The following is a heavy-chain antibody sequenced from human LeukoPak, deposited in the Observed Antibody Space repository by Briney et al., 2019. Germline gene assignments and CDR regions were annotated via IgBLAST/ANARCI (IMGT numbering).Heavy chain of an antibody. CDR1: GDSVSSNSAA. CDR3: ARGGQGDGYSADDAFDI. Sequence: SQTLSLTCAISGDSVSSNSAAWNWIRQSPSRGLEWLGRTNYRSKWYNDYAVSVKSRITINPDTSKNRFSLQLNSVTPEDTAVYYCARGGQGDGYSADDAFDIWGQGTMVTVSS. D-gene: IGHD5-24*01. CDR2: TNYRSKWYN. J-gene: IGHJ3*02. V-gene: IGHV6-1*01.